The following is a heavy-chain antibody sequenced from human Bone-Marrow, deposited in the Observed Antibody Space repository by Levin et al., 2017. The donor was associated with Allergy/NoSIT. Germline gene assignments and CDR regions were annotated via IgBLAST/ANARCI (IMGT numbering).Heavy chain of an antibody. CDR1: GVSISGLYR. CDR2: THHSGSS. V-gene: IGHV4-4*02. CDR3: ARGPSPLDL. J-gene: IGHJ3*01. Sequence: RSQTLSLTCGISGVSISGLYRWSWVRQSPGKGLEWVGETHHSGSSYYNPSLWGRVTISVDKSKKLLSLTLTSVTAADTAVYYCARGPSPLDLWGQGTLVTVSS.